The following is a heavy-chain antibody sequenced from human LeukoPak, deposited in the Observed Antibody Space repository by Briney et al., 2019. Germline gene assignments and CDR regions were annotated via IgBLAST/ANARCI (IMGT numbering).Heavy chain of an antibody. Sequence: SETLSLTRTVSGGSISSSSYYWGWIRQPPGKGLEWIGSIYYSGSTYYNPSLKSRVTISVDTSKNQFSLKLSSVTAADTAVYYCARTYDFWSGYYYYYYMDVWGKGTTVTVSS. CDR2: IYYSGST. D-gene: IGHD3-3*01. CDR3: ARTYDFWSGYYYYYYMDV. J-gene: IGHJ6*03. CDR1: GGSISSSSYY. V-gene: IGHV4-39*01.